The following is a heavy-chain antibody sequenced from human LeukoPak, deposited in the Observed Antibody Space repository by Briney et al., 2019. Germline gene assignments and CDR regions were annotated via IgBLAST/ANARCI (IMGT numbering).Heavy chain of an antibody. D-gene: IGHD5-24*01. CDR2: ISYDGSNK. J-gene: IGHJ4*02. CDR3: AKDSTDGYNYDY. V-gene: IGHV3-30*18. CDR1: GFTFSSYG. Sequence: GRPLRLSCAASGFTFSSYGMHWVRQAPGKGLEWVAVISYDGSNKYYADSVKGRFTISRDNSKNTLYLQMNSLRAEDTAVYYCAKDSTDGYNYDYWGQGTLVTVSS.